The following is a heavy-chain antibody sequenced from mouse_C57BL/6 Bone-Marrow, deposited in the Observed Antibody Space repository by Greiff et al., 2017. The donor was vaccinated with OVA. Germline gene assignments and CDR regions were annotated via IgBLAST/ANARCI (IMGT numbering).Heavy chain of an antibody. V-gene: IGHV1-4*01. CDR1: GYTFTSYT. CDR2: INPSSGYT. J-gene: IGHJ3*01. Sequence: VKLQQSGAELARPGASVKMSCKASGYTFTSYTMHWVKQRPGQGLDWIGYINPSSGYTKYNQKFKDKATLTADKSSSTAYMQLSSLTSEDSAGYYCAKGFAYWGQGTLVTVSA. CDR3: AKGFAY.